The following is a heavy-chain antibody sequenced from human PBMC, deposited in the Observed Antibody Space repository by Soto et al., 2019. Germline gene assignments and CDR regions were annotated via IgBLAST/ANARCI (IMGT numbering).Heavy chain of an antibody. V-gene: IGHV1-46*01. J-gene: IGHJ4*02. CDR3: ARAGYSCSWYSGGLGY. CDR2: INPSGGST. Sequence: ASVKVSCKASGYTFTSYYMHWVRQAPGQGLEWMGIINPSGGSTSYAQKFQGRVTMTRDTSTSTVYMELSSLRSEDTAVYYCARAGYSCSWYSGGLGYWGQGTLVTVSS. D-gene: IGHD6-13*01. CDR1: GYTFTSYY.